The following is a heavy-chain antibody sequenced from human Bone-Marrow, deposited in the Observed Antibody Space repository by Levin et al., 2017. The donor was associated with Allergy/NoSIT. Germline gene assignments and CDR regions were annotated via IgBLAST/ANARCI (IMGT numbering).Heavy chain of an antibody. D-gene: IGHD3-3*01. CDR1: GFTFSSYA. CDR3: AKDHVLLRSVLWSLVPRAVDY. V-gene: IGHV3-23*01. Sequence: AGGSLRLSCAASGFTFSSYAMSWVRQAPGKGLEWVSAISGSGGSTYYADSVKGRFTISRDNSKNTLYLQMNSLRAEDTAVYYCAKDHVLLRSVLWSLVPRAVDYWGQGTLVTVSS. CDR2: ISGSGGST. J-gene: IGHJ4*02.